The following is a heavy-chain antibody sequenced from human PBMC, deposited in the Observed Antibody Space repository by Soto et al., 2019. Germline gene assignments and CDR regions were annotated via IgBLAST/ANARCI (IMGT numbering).Heavy chain of an antibody. CDR1: GFSFSDSY. D-gene: IGHD1-1*01. V-gene: IGHV3-11*01. CDR3: ARDTTRLEH. Sequence: GGSLRLSCVVSGFSFSDSYMTWVRQIPGKGLEWIASISSGAFTILYAAAVKGRFTISRDDGHNSLFLQMDSLRAEDTALYYCARDTTRLEHWGQGTLVTVSS. J-gene: IGHJ4*02. CDR2: ISSGAFTI.